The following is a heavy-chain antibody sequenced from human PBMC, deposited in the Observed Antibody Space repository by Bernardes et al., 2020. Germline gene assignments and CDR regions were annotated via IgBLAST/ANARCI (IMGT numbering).Heavy chain of an antibody. J-gene: IGHJ3*02. CDR3: ARDMGGDYDAFDI. V-gene: IGHV3-66*01. D-gene: IGHD2-21*02. CDR2: IYSGGST. Sequence: GGSLRLSCAASGFTVSSKYMSWVRQAPGKGLEWVSVIYSGGSTYYADSVKGRFTISRDNSKNTLYLQMNSLRAEDTAVYYCARDMGGDYDAFDIWGQGTMVTVSS. CDR1: GFTVSSKY.